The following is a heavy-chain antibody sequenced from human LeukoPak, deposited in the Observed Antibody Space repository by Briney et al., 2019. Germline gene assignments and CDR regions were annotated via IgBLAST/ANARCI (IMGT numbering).Heavy chain of an antibody. Sequence: SETLSLTCTVSGGSISSDTYYWGWIRQPPGKGLEWIGSIHYSGSSYYKPSLKSRVTMSVDTSQNQFALKLSSVTAADTALYYCARVNYDFWSGYYGSWFDPWGQGTLVTVFS. D-gene: IGHD3-3*01. J-gene: IGHJ5*02. CDR1: GGSISSDTYY. CDR2: IHYSGSS. CDR3: ARVNYDFWSGYYGSWFDP. V-gene: IGHV4-39*06.